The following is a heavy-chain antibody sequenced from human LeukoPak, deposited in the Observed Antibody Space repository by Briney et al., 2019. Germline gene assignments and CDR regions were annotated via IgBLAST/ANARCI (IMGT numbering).Heavy chain of an antibody. CDR2: ISYDGSNK. J-gene: IGHJ3*02. D-gene: IGHD6-19*01. Sequence: SGGSLRLSCAASGFTFSHYAMHWVRQAPGKGLDWVALISYDGSNKYYADSVKGRFTISRDNSKNTLYLQMNSLRAEDTAVYYCAKDRGRSSGWYGAFDIWGQGTMVTVSS. CDR3: AKDRGRSSGWYGAFDI. CDR1: GFTFSHYA. V-gene: IGHV3-30*18.